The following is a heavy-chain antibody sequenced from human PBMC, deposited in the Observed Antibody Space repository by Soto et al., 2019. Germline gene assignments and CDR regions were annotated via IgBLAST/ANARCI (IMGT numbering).Heavy chain of an antibody. CDR1: GYTFTSYA. D-gene: IGHD3-3*01. Sequence: ASVKVSCKASGYTFTSYAMHWVRQAPGQRLEWMGWINAGNGNTKYSQKFQGRVTITRDTSASTAYMELSSLRSEDTAVYYCAREKAYYDFWSGTIEPDVWGQGTTVTVSS. V-gene: IGHV1-3*01. CDR3: AREKAYYDFWSGTIEPDV. J-gene: IGHJ6*02. CDR2: INAGNGNT.